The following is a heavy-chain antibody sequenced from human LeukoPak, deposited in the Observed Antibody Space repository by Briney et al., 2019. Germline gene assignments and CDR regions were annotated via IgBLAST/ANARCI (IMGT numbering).Heavy chain of an antibody. CDR3: AKDKVRGVTPYYYYYMDV. V-gene: IGHV3-23*01. D-gene: IGHD3-10*01. CDR2: ISGSGGST. J-gene: IGHJ6*03. Sequence: GGSLRLSCAASGFTFSSYAVSWVRQAPGKGLEWVSAISGSGGSTYYADSVKGRFTISRDNSKNTLYLQMNSLRAEDTAVYYCAKDKVRGVTPYYYYYMDVWGKGTTVTVSS. CDR1: GFTFSSYA.